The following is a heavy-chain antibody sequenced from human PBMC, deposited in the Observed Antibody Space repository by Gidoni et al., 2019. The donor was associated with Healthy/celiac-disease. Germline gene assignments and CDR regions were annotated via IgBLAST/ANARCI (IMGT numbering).Heavy chain of an antibody. D-gene: IGHD3-3*01. CDR2: IYYSGST. CDR1: GGSISSSSYY. V-gene: IGHV4-39*01. CDR3: ATTHFITIFGVVLNWFDP. Sequence: QLPLQESGPGLVKPSATLSLTCTVSGGSISSSSYYWGWIRQPPGKGLEWIGSIYYSGSTYYNPSLKSRVTISVDTSKNQFSLKLSSVTAADTAVYYCATTHFITIFGVVLNWFDPWGQGTLVTVSS. J-gene: IGHJ5*02.